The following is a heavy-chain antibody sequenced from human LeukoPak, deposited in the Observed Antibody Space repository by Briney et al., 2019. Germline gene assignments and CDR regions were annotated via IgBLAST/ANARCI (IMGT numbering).Heavy chain of an antibody. J-gene: IGHJ4*02. V-gene: IGHV3-21*01. CDR3: ARGGSGSPYY. Sequence: GGSLRLSCAASVFNFSSFNMNWVRQAPGKGLEWVSSISSTSSYIFYTDSVTGRITISRDNAKNSLFLQMNSLRVEDTGVYYCARGGSGSPYYWGQGTLVTVSS. D-gene: IGHD1-26*01. CDR2: ISSTSSYI. CDR1: VFNFSSFN.